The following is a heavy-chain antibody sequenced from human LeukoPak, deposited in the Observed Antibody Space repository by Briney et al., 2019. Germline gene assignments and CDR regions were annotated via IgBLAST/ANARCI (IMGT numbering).Heavy chain of an antibody. D-gene: IGHD6-13*01. CDR3: ATGESIAAAGNNWFDP. V-gene: IGHV1-24*01. CDR2: FDPEDGET. Sequence: ASVKVSCKVSGYTLTELSMHWVRQAPGKGLEWMGGFDPEDGETIYAQKFQGRVTMTEDTSTDTAYMGLSSLRSEDTAVYYCATGESIAAAGNNWFDPWGQGTLVTVSS. J-gene: IGHJ5*02. CDR1: GYTLTELS.